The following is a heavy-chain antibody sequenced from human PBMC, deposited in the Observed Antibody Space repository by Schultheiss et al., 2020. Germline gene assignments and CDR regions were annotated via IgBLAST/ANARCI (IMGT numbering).Heavy chain of an antibody. CDR2: IKSKTDGGTT. D-gene: IGHD4-17*01. CDR1: GFTFSNAW. CDR3: TTGAALRDGYYYYGMDV. J-gene: IGHJ6*02. V-gene: IGHV3-15*07. Sequence: GGSLRLSCAASGFTFSNAWMNWVRQAPGKGLEWVGRIKSKTDGGTTDYAAPVKGRFTISRDDSKNTLYLQMNSLKTEDTAVYYCTTGAALRDGYYYYGMDVWGRGTTVTVSS.